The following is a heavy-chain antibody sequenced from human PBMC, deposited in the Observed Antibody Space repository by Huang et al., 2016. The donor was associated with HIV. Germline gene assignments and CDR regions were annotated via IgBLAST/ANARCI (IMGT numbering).Heavy chain of an antibody. CDR3: ATGFDVFFDF. V-gene: IGHV1-24*01. CDR1: EYTLTELS. J-gene: IGHJ4*02. Sequence: QVQLVQSRAEVKKPGASVKVSCKVSEYTLTELSIPWVRPPPGKGLEWMGGFYPEIGETIYAQKFQGRVTMTEDTSTETAFMELSGLRPEDTAVYYCATGFDVFFDFWGQGTLVTVSS. D-gene: IGHD3-9*01. CDR2: FYPEIGET.